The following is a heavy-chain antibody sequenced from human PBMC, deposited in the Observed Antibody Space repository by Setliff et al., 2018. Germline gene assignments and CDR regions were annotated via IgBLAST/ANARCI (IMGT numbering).Heavy chain of an antibody. CDR3: AREQWLDPPGYYYMDV. CDR1: GGSISSYY. D-gene: IGHD6-19*01. V-gene: IGHV4-4*07. CDR2: IYIGGSA. J-gene: IGHJ6*03. Sequence: PSETLSLTCTVSGGSISSYYWGWIRQPAGNGLEWIGHIYIGGSANYNPSLKSRVTMSIDTSKNQFSLKLTSVTAADMAVYYCAREQWLDPPGYYYMDVWAKGTTVTVAS.